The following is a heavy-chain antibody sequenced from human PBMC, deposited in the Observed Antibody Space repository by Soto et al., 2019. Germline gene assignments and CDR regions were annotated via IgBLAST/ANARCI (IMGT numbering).Heavy chain of an antibody. Sequence: GGSLRLSCAASAFTFSSYWMSWVRQAPGRGLEWGANIKQEGSEKSYVDSVKGRFTISRDNAKNSLYLQMNSLRAEHAAVYYCARGSQGPYDLHYGVDVWGQGTTVTVS. J-gene: IGHJ6*02. CDR1: AFTFSSYW. D-gene: IGHD3-3*01. CDR3: ARGSQGPYDLHYGVDV. CDR2: IKQEGSEK. V-gene: IGHV3-7*03.